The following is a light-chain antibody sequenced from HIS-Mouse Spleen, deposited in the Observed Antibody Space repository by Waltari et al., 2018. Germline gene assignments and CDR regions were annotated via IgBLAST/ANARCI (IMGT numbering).Light chain of an antibody. CDR2: DDS. V-gene: IGLV3-21*03. Sequence: SYVLTQPPSVSVAPGKTARITCGGTNIGSKRVHWYQQKPGQAPVLVVYDDSDRPSGIPERFSGSNSGNTATLTISRVEAGDEADYYCQVWDSSSDHPYVFGTGTKVTVL. CDR1: NIGSKR. J-gene: IGLJ1*01. CDR3: QVWDSSSDHPYV.